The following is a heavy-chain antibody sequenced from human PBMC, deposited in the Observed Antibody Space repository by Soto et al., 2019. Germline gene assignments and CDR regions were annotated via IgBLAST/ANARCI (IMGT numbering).Heavy chain of an antibody. CDR3: ATPGIAVAGTRNDPYYFDY. CDR2: ISGSGGST. V-gene: IGHV3-23*01. J-gene: IGHJ4*02. Sequence: EVQLLESGGGLVQPGGSLRLSCAASGFTFSSYAMSWVRQAPGKGLEWVSAISGSGGSTYYADSVKGRFTISRDNSKNTLYLQMNSLTAEDTAVYYCATPGIAVAGTRNDPYYFDYWGQGTLVTVSS. D-gene: IGHD6-19*01. CDR1: GFTFSSYA.